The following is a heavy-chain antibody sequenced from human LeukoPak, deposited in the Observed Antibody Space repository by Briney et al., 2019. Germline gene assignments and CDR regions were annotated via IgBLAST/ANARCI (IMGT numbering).Heavy chain of an antibody. CDR3: ARQGSGNSPTYYYYRDV. CDR2: IYPGDSDT. Sequence: LGESLKISCKGSGYSFTSYWIGWVRQMPGKGLEWMGIIYPGDSDTRYSPSFQGQVTISADKSISTAYLQWSSLKASDTAMYYCARQGSGNSPTYYYYRDVWGKGTTVTISS. J-gene: IGHJ6*03. CDR1: GYSFTSYW. V-gene: IGHV5-51*01. D-gene: IGHD5-18*01.